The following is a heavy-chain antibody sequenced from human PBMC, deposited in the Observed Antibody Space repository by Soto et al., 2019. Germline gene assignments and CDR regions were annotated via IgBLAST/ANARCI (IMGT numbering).Heavy chain of an antibody. V-gene: IGHV1-2*04. J-gene: IGHJ6*02. CDR3: ARGEPPLDSYYYGMDV. CDR2: INPNSGGT. Sequence: ASVKVSCKASGYTFTGYYMHWVRQAPGQGLELMGWINPNSGGTNYAQKFQGWVTMTRDTSISTAYMELSRLRSDDTAVYYCARGEPPLDSYYYGMDVWGQGTTVTVSS. CDR1: GYTFTGYY.